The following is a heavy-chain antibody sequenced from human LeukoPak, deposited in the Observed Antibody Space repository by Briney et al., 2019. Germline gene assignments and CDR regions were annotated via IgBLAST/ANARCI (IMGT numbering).Heavy chain of an antibody. J-gene: IGHJ6*02. D-gene: IGHD5-18*01. V-gene: IGHV1-46*01. Sequence: ASVKVSCKASGYTFTSYYMHWVRQAPGQGLEWMGIINPSGGSTSYAQKFQGRVTMTRDTSTSTVYMELSSLRSEDTAVYYCARGWSKGDTVDTAKRYYCGMDVWGQGTTVTVSS. CDR2: INPSGGST. CDR1: GYTFTSYY. CDR3: ARGWSKGDTVDTAKRYYCGMDV.